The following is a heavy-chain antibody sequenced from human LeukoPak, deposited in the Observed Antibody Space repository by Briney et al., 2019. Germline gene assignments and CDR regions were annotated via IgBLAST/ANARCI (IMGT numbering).Heavy chain of an antibody. D-gene: IGHD1-26*01. Sequence: SETLSLTCAVYGGSFSGYYWSWIRQPPGKGLEWIGEINHSGSTNYNPSLKSRVTISVDTSKNQFSLKLSSVTAADTAVYYCAREGSGSYVDYWGQGTLVTVSS. J-gene: IGHJ4*02. V-gene: IGHV4-34*01. CDR2: INHSGST. CDR3: AREGSGSYVDY. CDR1: GGSFSGYY.